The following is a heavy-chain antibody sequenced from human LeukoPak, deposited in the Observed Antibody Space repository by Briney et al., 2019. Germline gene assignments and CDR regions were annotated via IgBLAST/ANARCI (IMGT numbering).Heavy chain of an antibody. D-gene: IGHD3-3*01. Sequence: GGSLRLSCAASGFTFSSHWMSWVRQAPGKGLEWVANIKKDGSEKYYVDSVKDRFTISRDNAKNSVYLQMNSLRAEDTAVYYCARVVGITIFGVVNAFDYWGQGTLVTVSS. CDR1: GFTFSSHW. J-gene: IGHJ4*02. V-gene: IGHV3-7*01. CDR2: IKKDGSEK. CDR3: ARVVGITIFGVVNAFDY.